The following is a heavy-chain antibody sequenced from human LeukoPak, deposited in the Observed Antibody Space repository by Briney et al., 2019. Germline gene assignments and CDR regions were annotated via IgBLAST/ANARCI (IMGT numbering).Heavy chain of an antibody. J-gene: IGHJ6*02. V-gene: IGHV3-53*01. CDR2: IYSGGST. Sequence: GGSLRLSCAASGFTFSSAWMSWVRQAPGKGLEWVSVIYSGGSTYYADSVKGRFTISRDNSKNTLYLQMNSLRAEDTAVYYCARDRDYYGSEPYYGMDVWGQGTTVTVSS. CDR1: GFTFSSAW. D-gene: IGHD3-10*01. CDR3: ARDRDYYGSEPYYGMDV.